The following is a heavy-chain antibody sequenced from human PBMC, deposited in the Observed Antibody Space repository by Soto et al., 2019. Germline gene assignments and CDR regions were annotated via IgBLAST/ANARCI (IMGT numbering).Heavy chain of an antibody. V-gene: IGHV3-33*01. D-gene: IGHD3-3*01. J-gene: IGHJ4*02. CDR1: GFTFSSYG. Sequence: ESGGGVVQPGRSLRLSCAASGFTFSSYGMHWVRQAPGKGLEWVAVIWYDGSNKYYADSVKGRFTISRDNSKNTLYLQMNSLRAEDTSVYYCAAEDYDFWSGYGYYLDYWGQGTLVTVSS. CDR2: IWYDGSNK. CDR3: AAEDYDFWSGYGYYLDY.